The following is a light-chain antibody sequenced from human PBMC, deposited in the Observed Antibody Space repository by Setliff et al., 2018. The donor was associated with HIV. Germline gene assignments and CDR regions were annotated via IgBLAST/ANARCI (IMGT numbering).Light chain of an antibody. V-gene: IGLV2-11*01. CDR2: DVT. Sequence: QPRSVSGSPGQSVTISCTGTSSDVGGYNYVSWHQQHPGKAPKLMIYDVTKRPSGVPDRFSGSKSGNTASLTISGLQAEDEADYYCCSYAVTYTLIFGGGTKVTVL. CDR3: CSYAVTYTLI. J-gene: IGLJ2*01. CDR1: SSDVGGYNY.